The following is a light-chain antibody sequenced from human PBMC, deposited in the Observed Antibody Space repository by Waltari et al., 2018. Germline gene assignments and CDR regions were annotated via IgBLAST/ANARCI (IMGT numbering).Light chain of an antibody. CDR3: QQYNDTPLPT. V-gene: IGKV3D-15*01. CDR1: QGVSSG. CDR2: GAS. Sequence: EIVLTQSPGPLTASPGDKVTLSCRASQGVSSGLAWYHQKPGQSPRLLVYGASARATGIPARFSGRGSGTDFTLTISSLESEDSGVYYCQQYNDTPLPTFGQGTKVEI. J-gene: IGKJ1*01.